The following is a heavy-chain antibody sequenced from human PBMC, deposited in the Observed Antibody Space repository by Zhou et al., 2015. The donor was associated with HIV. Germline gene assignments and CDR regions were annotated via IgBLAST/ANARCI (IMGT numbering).Heavy chain of an antibody. CDR3: ARDGVVNW. Sequence: QVQLVQSGGEVKKPGASVTVSCQASGYTFTSYTISWVRQAPGQGRCSGVGVDQPLPMVTQSTHRLSRARVTMTTDTSTNTAYMELRSLRSDDTAVYYCARDGVVNW. CDR2: QPLPMVT. CDR1: GYTFTSYT. J-gene: IGHJ5*01. V-gene: IGHV1-18*01. D-gene: IGHD2-8*01.